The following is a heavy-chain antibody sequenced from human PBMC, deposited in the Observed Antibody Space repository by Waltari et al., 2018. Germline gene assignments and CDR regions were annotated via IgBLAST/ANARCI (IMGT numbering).Heavy chain of an antibody. J-gene: IGHJ4*02. Sequence: EVHLQQPGAEVKKPGATVKISCKASGYVFSDYYIHWGRQVPGKGLEWMGRIDPKDGKTKFAEKFQVRFTITADTSTDTAYMEVASLRSDDTAVYYCATESDFWGQGTLVTVSS. CDR1: GYVFSDYY. CDR2: IDPKDGKT. CDR3: ATESDF. V-gene: IGHV1-69-2*01.